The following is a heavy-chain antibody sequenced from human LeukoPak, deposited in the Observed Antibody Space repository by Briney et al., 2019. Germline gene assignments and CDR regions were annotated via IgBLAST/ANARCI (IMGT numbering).Heavy chain of an antibody. D-gene: IGHD4-17*01. CDR1: GGSISSYY. Sequence: SETLSLTCTVSGGSISSYYWSWIRQPPGKGLEWIGYIYYSGSTNYNPSLKSRVTISVDTSKNQFSLKLSPVTAADTAVYYCASSSPGDSSFDYWGQGTLVTVSS. CDR3: ASSSPGDSSFDY. V-gene: IGHV4-59*01. J-gene: IGHJ4*02. CDR2: IYYSGST.